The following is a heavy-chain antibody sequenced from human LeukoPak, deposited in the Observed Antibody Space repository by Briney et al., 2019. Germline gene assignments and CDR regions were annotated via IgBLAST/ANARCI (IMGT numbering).Heavy chain of an antibody. Sequence: GGSLRLSCTASGFTFSNYAMSWVRQAPGKGLGWVSVISGSGGSTYYADSVKGRFTISRDNSKNTLYLQMNSLRAEDTAVYYCAKVRVLRYFDCWDQGTLVTVSS. CDR2: ISGSGGST. CDR1: GFTFSNYA. J-gene: IGHJ4*02. D-gene: IGHD3-9*01. V-gene: IGHV3-23*01. CDR3: AKVRVLRYFDC.